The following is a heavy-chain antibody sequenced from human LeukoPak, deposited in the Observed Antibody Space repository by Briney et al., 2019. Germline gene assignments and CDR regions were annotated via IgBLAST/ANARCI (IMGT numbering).Heavy chain of an antibody. J-gene: IGHJ4*02. V-gene: IGHV3-30*03. D-gene: IGHD1-26*01. Sequence: GGSLRLSCAASGFTFSSYSMSWVRQAPGKGLEWVAVISYDGSNKYYADSVKGRFTISRDNSKNTLYLQMNSLRAEDTAVYYCARDRGSYYEQDYWGQGTLVTVSS. CDR2: ISYDGSNK. CDR3: ARDRGSYYEQDY. CDR1: GFTFSSYS.